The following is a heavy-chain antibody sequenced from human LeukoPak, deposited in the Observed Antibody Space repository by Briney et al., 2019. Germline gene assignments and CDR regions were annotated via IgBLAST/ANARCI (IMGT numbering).Heavy chain of an antibody. D-gene: IGHD1-26*01. CDR2: ISLTGRT. V-gene: IGHV4-4*02. CDR1: GGSITSTNW. J-gene: IGHJ4*02. CDR3: TRESGPYCPFGY. Sequence: SGTLSLTCGVSGGSITSTNWWSWVRQPPGQGLEWIGEISLTGRTNYNPSLIGRVIMSLDESRNQLSLTLASVTAADTAMYYCTRESGPYCPFGYWGQGTLVVVPS.